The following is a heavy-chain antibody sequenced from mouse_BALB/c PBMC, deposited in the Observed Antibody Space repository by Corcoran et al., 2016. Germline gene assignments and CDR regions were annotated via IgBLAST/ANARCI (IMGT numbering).Heavy chain of an antibody. Sequence: LVKTGASVKISCKASGYSFTGYYMHWVKQSQGKSLEWIGYISCYNGAISYNQKFKGKATFTVDTSSSTAYMQFNSLTSEDSAVYYCARGGDGYLFPFAYWGQGTLVTVSA. V-gene: IGHV1S34*01. D-gene: IGHD2-3*01. CDR3: ARGGDGYLFPFAY. J-gene: IGHJ3*01. CDR2: ISCYNGAI. CDR1: GYSFTGYY.